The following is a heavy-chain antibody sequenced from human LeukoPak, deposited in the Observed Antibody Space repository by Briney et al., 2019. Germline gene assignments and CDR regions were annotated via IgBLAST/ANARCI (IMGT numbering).Heavy chain of an antibody. D-gene: IGHD5-12*01. J-gene: IGHJ4*02. V-gene: IGHV4-59*08. CDR1: GGSISSYY. CDR2: IYYSGST. CDR3: ARWDGYNKYYFDY. Sequence: QVQLQESGPGLVKPSETLSLTCTVSGGSISSYYWSWIRQPPGKGLEWIGYIYYSGSTNYNPSLKSRVTISVDTSKNQFSLKLSSVTAADTAVYYCARWDGYNKYYFDYWGQGTLVTVSS.